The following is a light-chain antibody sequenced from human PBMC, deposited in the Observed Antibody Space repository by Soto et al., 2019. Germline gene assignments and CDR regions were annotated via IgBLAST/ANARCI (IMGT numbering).Light chain of an antibody. CDR3: QQYGNSIYT. Sequence: EIVLTQSPGTLSLSPGERATLSCRASQSVSSTYLARYQQKPGQAPRLLIYGASSRATGIPDRFSGSGSGTDFTLTISRLEPEDFAVYYCQQYGNSIYTFGQGTKLEIK. V-gene: IGKV3-20*01. CDR1: QSVSSTY. J-gene: IGKJ2*01. CDR2: GAS.